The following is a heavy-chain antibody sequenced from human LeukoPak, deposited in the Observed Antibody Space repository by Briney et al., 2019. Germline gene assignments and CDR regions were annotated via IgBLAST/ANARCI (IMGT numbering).Heavy chain of an antibody. D-gene: IGHD6-19*01. V-gene: IGHV3-21*01. CDR2: ISTSNSYI. Sequence: PGGSLRLSCVASGFTFSSYNMNWVRQAPGKGLEWVSSISTSNSYIYYADSVKGRFTISRDNARNSLYLQMNSLRAEDTAVYYCARDQWLVRSRYMDVWGKGTTVTVSS. J-gene: IGHJ6*03. CDR1: GFTFSSYN. CDR3: ARDQWLVRSRYMDV.